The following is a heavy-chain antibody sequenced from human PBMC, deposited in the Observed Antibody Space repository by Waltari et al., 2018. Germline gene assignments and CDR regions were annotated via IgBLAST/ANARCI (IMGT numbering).Heavy chain of an antibody. J-gene: IGHJ4*02. CDR3: ARAPRTVVTLYFDY. D-gene: IGHD2-15*01. CDR1: GGPFSSHA. CDR2: LIPIFGTA. Sequence: QVQLVQSGAEVQKPGSSVKVSCKASGGPFSSHALSGVRQAPGQGLEGMGGLIPIFGTANYAQKFQGRVTITADESTSTAYMELSSLRSEDTAVYYCARAPRTVVTLYFDYWGQGTLVTVSS. V-gene: IGHV1-69*01.